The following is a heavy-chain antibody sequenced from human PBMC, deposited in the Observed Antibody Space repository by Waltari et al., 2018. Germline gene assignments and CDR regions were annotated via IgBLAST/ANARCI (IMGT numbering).Heavy chain of an antibody. Sequence: QLQLKESGPGLVKPSETLFLSCIVSGSSIYNSNYDWGWIRQPRGKGREWSGSIYYSGSTDYNPSLKSRVTISVDTSKNQLSLKMNSVTAADTAVYYCDAMYSSNYYRFDYWGQGTLVTVSS. V-gene: IGHV4-39*07. CDR1: GSSIYNSNYD. D-gene: IGHD3-22*01. CDR3: DAMYSSNYYRFDY. J-gene: IGHJ4*02. CDR2: IYYSGST.